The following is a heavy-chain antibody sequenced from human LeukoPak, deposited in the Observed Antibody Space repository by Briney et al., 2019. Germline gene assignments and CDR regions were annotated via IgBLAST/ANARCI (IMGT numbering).Heavy chain of an antibody. Sequence: ASVKVSCKASGGTFISYAISWVRQAPGQGLEWMGRIIPILGIANYAQKFQGRVTITADKSTSTAYMELSSLRSEDTAVYYCARDEDGSGYYYYYYGMDVWGQGTTVTVSS. CDR1: GGTFISYA. CDR3: ARDEDGSGYYYYYYGMDV. CDR2: IIPILGIA. J-gene: IGHJ6*02. V-gene: IGHV1-69*04. D-gene: IGHD3-22*01.